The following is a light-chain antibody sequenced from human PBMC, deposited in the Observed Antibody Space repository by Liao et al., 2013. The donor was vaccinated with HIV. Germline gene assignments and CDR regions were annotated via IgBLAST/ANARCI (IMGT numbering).Light chain of an antibody. J-gene: IGLJ3*02. CDR1: ALPKQY. CDR2: KDS. V-gene: IGLV3-25*03. CDR3: QSADSSGTWV. Sequence: SYELTQPPSVSVSPGQTARITCSGDALPKQYAYWYQQKPGQAPVLVIYKDSERPSGIPERFSGSSSGTTVTLTISGVQAEDEADYYCQSADSSGTWVFGGGTILTVL.